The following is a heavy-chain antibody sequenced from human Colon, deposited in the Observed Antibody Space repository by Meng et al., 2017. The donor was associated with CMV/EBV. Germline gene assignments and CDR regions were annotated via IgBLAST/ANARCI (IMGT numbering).Heavy chain of an antibody. CDR2: INHSGST. J-gene: IGHJ4*02. V-gene: IGHV4-34*01. Sequence: QLQRWGAVRLKPSETLSLSSAFHGESFRGFHWSWIRQPPGKGLEWIGEINHSGSTNYNPSLKSRVTISVDTSKNQFSLKLSSVTAADTAVYYCARAPDIGGRPPGPFQYWSQGALVTVSS. D-gene: IGHD5-12*01. CDR3: ARAPDIGGRPPGPFQY. CDR1: GESFRGFH.